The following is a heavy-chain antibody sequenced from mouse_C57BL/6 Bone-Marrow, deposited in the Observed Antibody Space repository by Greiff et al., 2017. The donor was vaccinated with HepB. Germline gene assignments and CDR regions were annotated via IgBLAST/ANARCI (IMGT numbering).Heavy chain of an antibody. CDR2: ILPGSGST. V-gene: IGHV1-9*01. Sequence: VQREESGAGLMKPRASVTLSCKATGYSIPGDWSEWVKQRPGHGLEWIGEILPGSGSTNYNEKFKGKATFTADTSSNTAYMQLSSLTSVASAVYCGARDLHSVPFGCWGQ. CDR3: ARDLHSVPFGC. D-gene: IGHD2-1*01. J-gene: IGHJ2*01. CDR1: GYSIPGDW.